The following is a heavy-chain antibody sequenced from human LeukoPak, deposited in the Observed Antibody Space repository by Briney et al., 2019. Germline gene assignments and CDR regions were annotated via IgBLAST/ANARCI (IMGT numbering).Heavy chain of an antibody. D-gene: IGHD2-21*02. CDR2: IWYDASNK. CDR1: GISFRSYG. CDR3: AKRHIVVVTAIDAFDI. Sequence: GGSLRLSCAASGISFRSYGMHWVRQAPGKGLEWVTFIWYDASNKYYAESVKGRFTISRDNSRNTVFLQMNSLRAEDTAVYYCAKRHIVVVTAIDAFDIWGQGTMVTVSS. J-gene: IGHJ3*02. V-gene: IGHV3-30*02.